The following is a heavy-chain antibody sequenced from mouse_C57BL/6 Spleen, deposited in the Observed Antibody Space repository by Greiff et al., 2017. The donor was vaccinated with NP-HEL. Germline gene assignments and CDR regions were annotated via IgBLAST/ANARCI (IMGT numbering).Heavy chain of an antibody. D-gene: IGHD4-1*01. V-gene: IGHV5-9-1*02. CDR2: ISSGGDYI. J-gene: IGHJ4*01. CDR1: GFTFSSYA. CDR3: TRELTGTLYAMDY. Sequence: EVKVVESGEGLVKPGGSLKLSCAASGFTFSSYAMSWVRQTPEKRLEWVAYISSGGDYIYYADTVKGRFTISRDNARNTLYLQMSSLKSEDTAMYYCTRELTGTLYAMDYWGLGTSVTVSS.